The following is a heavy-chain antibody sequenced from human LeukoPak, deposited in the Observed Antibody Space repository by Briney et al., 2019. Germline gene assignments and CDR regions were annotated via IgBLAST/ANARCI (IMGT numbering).Heavy chain of an antibody. J-gene: IGHJ3*02. D-gene: IGHD7-27*01. Sequence: GGSLRLSCAASGFIFDDYTIHWVRQPPGKGMEWVSGITGNSGSTDYADSVRGRFTISRDNAKNSLYLQMSTLREGDTALYYCAKGNWGNAFDIWGQGTMVTVSS. CDR2: ITGNSGST. CDR1: GFIFDDYT. CDR3: AKGNWGNAFDI. V-gene: IGHV3-9*01.